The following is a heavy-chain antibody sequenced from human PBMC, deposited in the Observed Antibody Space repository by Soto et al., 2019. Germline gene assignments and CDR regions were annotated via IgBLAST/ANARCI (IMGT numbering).Heavy chain of an antibody. CDR3: AKRGYCSSTSCYRLGYMDV. J-gene: IGHJ6*03. D-gene: IGHD2-2*01. CDR1: GFTFDEYA. Sequence: EVQLVESGGGLVQPGRSLRLSCAASGFTFDEYAMHLVRQAPGKGLEWVSGISWNSGSIGYADSVKGRFTISRDNAKNSLYLQMNSLRAEDTALYYCAKRGYCSSTSCYRLGYMDVWGKGTTVTVSS. V-gene: IGHV3-9*01. CDR2: ISWNSGSI.